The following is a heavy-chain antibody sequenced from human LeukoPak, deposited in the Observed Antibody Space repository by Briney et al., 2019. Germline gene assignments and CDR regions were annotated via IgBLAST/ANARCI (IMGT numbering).Heavy chain of an antibody. CDR1: GGSFSGYY. CDR2: INHSGST. J-gene: IGHJ4*02. D-gene: IGHD5-12*01. CDR3: ARLAVEMATHPFDY. Sequence: SETLSLTCAVYGGSFSGYYWSWIRQPPGKGLEWIGEINHSGSTNYNPSLKSRVTISVDTSKNQFSLKLSSVTAADTAVYYCARLAVEMATHPFDYWGQGTLVTVSS. V-gene: IGHV4-34*01.